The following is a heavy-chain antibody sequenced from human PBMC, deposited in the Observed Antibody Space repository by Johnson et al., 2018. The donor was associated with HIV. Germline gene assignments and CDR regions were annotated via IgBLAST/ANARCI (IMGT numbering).Heavy chain of an antibody. V-gene: IGHV3-11*04. D-gene: IGHD3-22*01. CDR1: GFTFSDYY. Sequence: QVQLVESGGGVVQPGGSLRLSCAASGFTFSDYYMSWIRQAPGKGLEWVSSISSGGSTIYYADSVKGRFTISRDNAKNSLYLQMNSLRAEDTAVYYCATPPNHYYDSSGYAFDIWGQGTMVTVSS. CDR2: ISSGGSTI. CDR3: ATPPNHYYDSSGYAFDI. J-gene: IGHJ3*02.